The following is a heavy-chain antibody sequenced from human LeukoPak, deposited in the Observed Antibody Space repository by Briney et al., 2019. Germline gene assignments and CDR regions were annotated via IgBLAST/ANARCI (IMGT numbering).Heavy chain of an antibody. CDR3: ARDRAAAGTDLDY. CDR2: SSSRSSYI. Sequence: GGSLRLSCAASGFTFSSYSMNWVRQAPGKGLEGVSSSSSRSSYIYYADSVTGPFTVSRDNAKNSLYLQMNSLRAEDTAVYYCARDRAAAGTDLDYWGQGTLVTVSS. V-gene: IGHV3-21*01. J-gene: IGHJ4*02. D-gene: IGHD6-13*01. CDR1: GFTFSSYS.